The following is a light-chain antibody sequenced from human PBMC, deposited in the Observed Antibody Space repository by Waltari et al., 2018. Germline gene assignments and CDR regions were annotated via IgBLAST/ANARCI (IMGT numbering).Light chain of an antibody. Sequence: EVVLTQSPATLSLSPGETATPSCRASQGISNYLAWYQHKPGQAPRLLIYDANNRATGIPARFGRSGSGTDFTLTISSLDPEDFAVYFCQQRSNWPMTFGGGTKVEIK. CDR1: QGISNY. J-gene: IGKJ4*01. V-gene: IGKV3-11*01. CDR3: QQRSNWPMT. CDR2: DAN.